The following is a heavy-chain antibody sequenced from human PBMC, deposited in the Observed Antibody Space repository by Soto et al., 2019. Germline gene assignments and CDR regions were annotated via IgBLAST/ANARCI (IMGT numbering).Heavy chain of an antibody. CDR3: ARSPVLYKGHCSGGRCYSAVDM. J-gene: IGHJ3*02. CDR1: GGILSSYA. D-gene: IGHD2-15*01. CDR2: IIPMFETA. Sequence: QVQLVQSGAEVRKPGSSVKVSCKASGGILSSYAFMWVRQAPGQGLEWMGGIIPMFETADYAQNVQDRVTMTAEESSSTDYMELISLRSEDTAVYYCARSPVLYKGHCSGGRCYSAVDMWGQGTVVTVSS. V-gene: IGHV1-69*12.